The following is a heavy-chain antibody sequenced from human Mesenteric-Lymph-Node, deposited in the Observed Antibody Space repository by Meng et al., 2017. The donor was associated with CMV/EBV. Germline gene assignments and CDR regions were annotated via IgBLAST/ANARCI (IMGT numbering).Heavy chain of an antibody. CDR1: GFTFSDHY. Sequence: GESLKISCAASGFTFSDHYMTWIRRAPGKGLEWVSFISSSGSTIDYADSVKGRFTISRDNAKNSLYLQMNSLRAEDTALYFCARDVSGGFDLWGQGTLVTVSS. D-gene: IGHD1-14*01. CDR2: ISSSGSTI. J-gene: IGHJ4*02. CDR3: ARDVSGGFDL. V-gene: IGHV3-11*04.